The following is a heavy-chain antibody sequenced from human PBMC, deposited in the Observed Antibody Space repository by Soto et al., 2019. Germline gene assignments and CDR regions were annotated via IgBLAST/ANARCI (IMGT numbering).Heavy chain of an antibody. D-gene: IGHD3-9*01. Sequence: PGGSLRLSCAASGFTFSSYGMHWVRQAPGKGLEWVAVISYDGSNKYYADSVKGRFTISRDNSKNTLYLQMNSLRAEDTAVYYCARVPHPYYDILTGSYFDYWGQGTLVTVSS. CDR1: GFTFSSYG. J-gene: IGHJ4*02. V-gene: IGHV3-30*03. CDR3: ARVPHPYYDILTGSYFDY. CDR2: ISYDGSNK.